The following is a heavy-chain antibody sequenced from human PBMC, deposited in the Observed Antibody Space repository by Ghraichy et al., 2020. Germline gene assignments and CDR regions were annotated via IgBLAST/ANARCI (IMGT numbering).Heavy chain of an antibody. CDR1: GGSFSGYY. Sequence: SQTLSLTCAVYGGSFSGYYWSWIRQPPGKGLEWIGEINHSGSTNYNPSLKSRVTISVDTSKNQFSLKLSSVTAADTAVYYCAKGTFWSGLNWFDPWGQGTLVTVSS. D-gene: IGHD3-3*01. CDR2: INHSGST. J-gene: IGHJ5*02. V-gene: IGHV4-34*01. CDR3: AKGTFWSGLNWFDP.